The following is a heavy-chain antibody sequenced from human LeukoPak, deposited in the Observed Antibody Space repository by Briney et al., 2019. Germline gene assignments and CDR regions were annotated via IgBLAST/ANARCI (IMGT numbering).Heavy chain of an antibody. D-gene: IGHD3-22*01. CDR1: GYTFTGYY. Sequence: ASVKVSCKASGYTFTGYYMHWVRQAPGQGLEWMGRINPNSGGTNYAQKFRGRVTMTRDTSISTAYMELSRLKSDDTAVYYCARDSGDYDSSGYLYYLDYWGQGTLVTVSS. V-gene: IGHV1-2*06. J-gene: IGHJ4*02. CDR3: ARDSGDYDSSGYLYYLDY. CDR2: INPNSGGT.